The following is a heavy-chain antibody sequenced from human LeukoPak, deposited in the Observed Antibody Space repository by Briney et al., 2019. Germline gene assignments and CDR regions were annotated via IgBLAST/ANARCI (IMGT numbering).Heavy chain of an antibody. CDR3: AKPRDIVVVPAAISY. Sequence: SCKASGGTFSSYAISWVRQAPGKGLEWVSAISGSGGSTYYADSVKGRFTISRDNSKNTLYLQMNSLRAEDTAVYYCAKPRDIVVVPAAISYWGQGTLVTVSS. V-gene: IGHV3-23*01. CDR1: GGTFSSYA. J-gene: IGHJ4*02. D-gene: IGHD2-2*02. CDR2: ISGSGGST.